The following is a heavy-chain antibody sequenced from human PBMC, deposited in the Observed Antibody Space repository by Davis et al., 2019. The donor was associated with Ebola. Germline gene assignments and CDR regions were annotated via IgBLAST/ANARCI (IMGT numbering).Heavy chain of an antibody. J-gene: IGHJ4*02. CDR2: IKQDGSEK. V-gene: IGHV3-7*01. Sequence: GESLKISCAASGFTFSSYWMSWVRQAPGKGLEWVANIKQDGSEKYYVDSVKGRFTISRDNAKNSLYLQMNSLRAEDTAVYYCAREGYYYDSSGYYYAGYFDYWGQGTLVTVSS. CDR3: AREGYYYDSSGYYYAGYFDY. D-gene: IGHD3-22*01. CDR1: GFTFSSYW.